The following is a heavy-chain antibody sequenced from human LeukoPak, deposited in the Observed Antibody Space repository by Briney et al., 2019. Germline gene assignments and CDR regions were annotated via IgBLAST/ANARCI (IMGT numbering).Heavy chain of an antibody. V-gene: IGHV1-46*01. J-gene: IGHJ4*02. CDR2: INPSGGST. CDR3: ARDHHYYDSSGYYPFFLFDY. CDR1: GYTFTSYY. D-gene: IGHD3-22*01. Sequence: ASVKVSCKASGYTFTSYYMHWVRQAPGQGLEWMGIINPSGGSTSYAQKFQGRVTMTRDTSTSTVYMELSSLRSEDTAVYYCARDHHYYDSSGYYPFFLFDYWAREPWSPSPQ.